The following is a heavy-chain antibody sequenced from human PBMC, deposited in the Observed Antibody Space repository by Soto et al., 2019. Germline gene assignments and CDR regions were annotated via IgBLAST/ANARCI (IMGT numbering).Heavy chain of an antibody. CDR3: AKVSTLDVLVDP. J-gene: IGHJ5*02. D-gene: IGHD4-17*01. V-gene: IGHV3-23*01. CDR1: GFTFSSYA. Sequence: PGGSPRLSCAASGFTFSSYAMSWVRQAPGKGLEWVSAISGSGGSTYYADSVKGRFTISRDNSKNTLYLQMNSLRAEDTAVYYCAKVSTLDVLVDPWGQGTLVTVFS. CDR2: ISGSGGST.